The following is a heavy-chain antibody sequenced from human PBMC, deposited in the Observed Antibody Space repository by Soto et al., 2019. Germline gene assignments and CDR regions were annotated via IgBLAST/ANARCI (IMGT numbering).Heavy chain of an antibody. J-gene: IGHJ4*02. CDR1: GYTFTSYG. D-gene: IGHD1-26*01. Sequence: ASVKVSCKASGYTFTSYGISWVRQAPGQGLEWMGWISAYNGNTNYAQKLQGRVTMTTDTSTSTAYMELSSLRSEDTAVYYCAREAYKWELQNFDYWGQGTLVTVSS. CDR3: AREAYKWELQNFDY. V-gene: IGHV1-18*01. CDR2: ISAYNGNT.